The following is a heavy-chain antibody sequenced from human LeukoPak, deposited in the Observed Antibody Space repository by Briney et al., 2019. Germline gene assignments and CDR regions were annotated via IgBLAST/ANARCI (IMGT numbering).Heavy chain of an antibody. J-gene: IGHJ4*02. CDR2: INPNSGGT. V-gene: IGHV1-2*02. D-gene: IGHD6-13*01. CDR3: AREAPGGYSSSWYDY. CDR1: GYTFTGYY. Sequence: GASVKVSCKASGYTFTGYYMHWVRQAPGQRLEWMGWINPNSGGTNYAQKFQGRVTMTRDTSISTAYMELSRLRSDDTAVYYCAREAPGGYSSSWYDYWGQGTLVTVSS.